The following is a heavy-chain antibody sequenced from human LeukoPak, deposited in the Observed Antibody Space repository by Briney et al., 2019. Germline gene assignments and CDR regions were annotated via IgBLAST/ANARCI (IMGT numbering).Heavy chain of an antibody. CDR1: GGTFNGHV. Sequence: GASVKVSCKASGGTFNGHVISWVRQAPGQGLEWMGGIIPVFGTANYAQKFQGRVTITTDESTTTAYKEMSSLRSEDTAVYYCARGDYYGSESYWHTKWFDPWGQGTLVTVSS. V-gene: IGHV1-69*05. D-gene: IGHD3-10*01. J-gene: IGHJ5*02. CDR3: ARGDYYGSESYWHTKWFDP. CDR2: IIPVFGTA.